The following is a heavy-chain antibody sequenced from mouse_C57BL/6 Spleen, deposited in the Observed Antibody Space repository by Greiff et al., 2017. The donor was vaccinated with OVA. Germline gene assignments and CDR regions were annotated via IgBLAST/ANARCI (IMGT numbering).Heavy chain of an antibody. D-gene: IGHD1-1*01. J-gene: IGHJ3*01. CDR3: APHYYGSSPWFAY. CDR1: GYSITSGYY. Sequence: EVKLMESGPGLVKPSQSLSLTCSVTGYSITSGYYWNWIRQFPGNKLEWMGYISYDGSNNYNPSLKNRISITRDTSKNQFFLKLNSVTTEDTATYYCAPHYYGSSPWFAYWGQGTLVTVSA. V-gene: IGHV3-6*01. CDR2: ISYDGSN.